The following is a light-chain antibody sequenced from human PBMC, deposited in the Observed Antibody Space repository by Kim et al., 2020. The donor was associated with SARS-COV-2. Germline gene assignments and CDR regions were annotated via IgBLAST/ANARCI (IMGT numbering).Light chain of an antibody. J-gene: IGKJ5*01. CDR3: QQFKSYPIT. CDR1: QGISSY. V-gene: IGKV1-9*01. CDR2: AAS. Sequence: DIQLTQSPSFLSASVGDRDTITCRASQGISSYLAWYQQKPGKAPKLLIYAASTLQSGVPSRFSGSGSGTEFTLTISSLQPEDFATYYCQQFKSYPITFGQGTRLEIK.